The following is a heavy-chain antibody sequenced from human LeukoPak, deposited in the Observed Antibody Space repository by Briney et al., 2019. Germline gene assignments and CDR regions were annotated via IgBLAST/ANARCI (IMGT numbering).Heavy chain of an antibody. J-gene: IGHJ4*02. D-gene: IGHD2-8*02. V-gene: IGHV1-8*01. CDR1: GYTFTNYD. CDR2: MSPNSGNT. Sequence: GASGKVSCKASGYTFTNYDINWVRQATGQGLEWMGWMSPNSGNTGYAQKFQGRITMTRDTSISTAYMELSSLRSEDTAVYYCARNLYNTGDFESWGQGTLVTVSS. CDR3: ARNLYNTGDFES.